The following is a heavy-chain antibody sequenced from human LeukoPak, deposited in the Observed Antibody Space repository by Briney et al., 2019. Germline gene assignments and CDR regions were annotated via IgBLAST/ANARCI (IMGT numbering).Heavy chain of an antibody. CDR3: ARVWTTWGFDY. D-gene: IGHD3/OR15-3a*01. Sequence: SEALSLTCTVSGGSISSGDYYWSWIRQPPGKGLEWIGYIYYSGSTYYNPSLKSRVTISVDTSKNQFSLNLSSVTAADTAVYCCARVWTTWGFDYWGQGTLVTVSS. V-gene: IGHV4-30-4*01. CDR2: IYYSGST. J-gene: IGHJ4*02. CDR1: GGSISSGDYY.